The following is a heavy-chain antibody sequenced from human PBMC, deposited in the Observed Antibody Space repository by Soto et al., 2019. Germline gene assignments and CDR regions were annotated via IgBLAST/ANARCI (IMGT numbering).Heavy chain of an antibody. CDR3: ARSGYYYDSSGYYWEYFDY. CDR2: ISSSSSYI. V-gene: IGHV3-21*01. CDR1: GFTFSSYS. J-gene: IGHJ4*02. D-gene: IGHD3-22*01. Sequence: EVQLVESGGGLVKPGGSLRLSCAASGFTFSSYSMNWVRQAPGKGLEWVSSISSSSSYIYYADSVKGRFTISRDNAKNSLYLQMNSLRAEDTAVYYCARSGYYYDSSGYYWEYFDYWGQGTLVTVSS.